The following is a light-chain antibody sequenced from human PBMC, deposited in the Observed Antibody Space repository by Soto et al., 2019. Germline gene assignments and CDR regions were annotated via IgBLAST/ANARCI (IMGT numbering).Light chain of an antibody. Sequence: QSVLTQPASVSGSPGQSISISCTGTTIDFGFYNYVSWYQHHPGKAPKLLIYEVTNRHSGVSNRFSGSKSGNTASLTISGLQAEDEADYYCSSYTSSTDYVFGTGTKVTVL. V-gene: IGLV2-14*01. J-gene: IGLJ1*01. CDR2: EVT. CDR3: SSYTSSTDYV. CDR1: TIDFGFYNY.